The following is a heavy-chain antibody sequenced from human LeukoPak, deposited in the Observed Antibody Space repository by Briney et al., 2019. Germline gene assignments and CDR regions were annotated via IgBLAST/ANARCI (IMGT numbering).Heavy chain of an antibody. CDR2: IYYSGST. CDR1: GGSITSYY. V-gene: IGHV4-59*08. D-gene: IGHD2-2*01. CDR3: ARQGGFASCAGV. J-gene: IGHJ6*04. Sequence: PSETLSLTCTVSGGSITSYYWSWIRQPPGKGLEWIGYIYYSGSTNYNPSLKSRVTISVDTSKNQFSLKLSSVTAADTAVYFCARQGGFASCAGVWGKGTTVTVSS.